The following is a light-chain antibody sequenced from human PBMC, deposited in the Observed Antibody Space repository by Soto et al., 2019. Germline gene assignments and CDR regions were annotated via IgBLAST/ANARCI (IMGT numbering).Light chain of an antibody. J-gene: IGKJ2*01. Sequence: DIQMTQSPSTLSASVGDRVTITCRASQSISSWLAWYQQKPGTAPKLLIYEASTLESGVPSRFSGSRSGTEFTLTVISLQPDDFATYYCQQYNDSFPYTFGQGTKLEIK. CDR1: QSISSW. CDR3: QQYNDSFPYT. V-gene: IGKV1-5*03. CDR2: EAS.